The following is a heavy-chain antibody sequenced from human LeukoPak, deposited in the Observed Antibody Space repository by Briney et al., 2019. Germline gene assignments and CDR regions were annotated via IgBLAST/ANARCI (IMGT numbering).Heavy chain of an antibody. J-gene: IGHJ4*02. D-gene: IGHD5-24*01. Sequence: PSETLSLTCTVSGGSITGYYWSWIRQPPGKGLQWIGYISNSGSTTYNSSLKSRVTISVDASKNQFSLRLTSVIAADTAVYYCARGRRDMATINLFDFWGQGTLVTLSS. CDR3: ARGRRDMATINLFDF. CDR1: GGSITGYY. V-gene: IGHV4-59*01. CDR2: ISNSGST.